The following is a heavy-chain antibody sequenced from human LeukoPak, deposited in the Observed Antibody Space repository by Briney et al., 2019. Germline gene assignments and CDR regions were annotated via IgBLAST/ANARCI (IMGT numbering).Heavy chain of an antibody. CDR2: IYHSGST. Sequence: SGTLSLTCTVSGYSISSGYYWGWIRQPPGKGLEWIGSIYHSGSTYYNPSLKSRVTISVDTSKNQFSLKLGSVTAADTAVYYCARAADGYYYYYMDVWGKGTTVTVSS. J-gene: IGHJ6*03. D-gene: IGHD5-24*01. V-gene: IGHV4-38-2*02. CDR3: ARAADGYYYYYMDV. CDR1: GYSISSGYY.